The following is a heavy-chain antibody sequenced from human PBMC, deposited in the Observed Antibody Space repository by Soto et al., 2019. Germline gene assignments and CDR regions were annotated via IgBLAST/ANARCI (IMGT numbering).Heavy chain of an antibody. V-gene: IGHV3-23*04. Sequence: EVQLVESGGGLVKPGGSLRLSCAASGFTFSSYSMNWVRQAPGKGLEWVSSISSSGGSTYYADSVKGRFTISRDNSKNALYLQMNSLRAEDTAVYYCAKDIGRITMIVVVGYFDYWGQGTLVTVSS. J-gene: IGHJ4*02. CDR1: GFTFSSYS. CDR2: ISSSGGST. D-gene: IGHD3-22*01. CDR3: AKDIGRITMIVVVGYFDY.